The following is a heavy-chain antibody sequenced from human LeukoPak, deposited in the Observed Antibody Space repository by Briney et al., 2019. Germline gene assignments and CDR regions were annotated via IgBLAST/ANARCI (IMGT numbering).Heavy chain of an antibody. Sequence: GGSLRFSCAASGFTFSGSAMSWVRQAPGKGLEWVSAISGSGGSTYYADSVKGRFTISRDNSKNTLYLQMNSLRAEDTAVYYCAKASVYYGSGSYKDYWGQGTLVTVSS. V-gene: IGHV3-23*01. CDR3: AKASVYYGSGSYKDY. D-gene: IGHD3-10*01. CDR2: ISGSGGST. CDR1: GFTFSGSA. J-gene: IGHJ4*02.